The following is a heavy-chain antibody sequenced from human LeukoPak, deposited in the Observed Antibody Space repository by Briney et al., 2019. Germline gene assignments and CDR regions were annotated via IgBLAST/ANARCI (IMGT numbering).Heavy chain of an antibody. J-gene: IGHJ4*02. CDR1: GYTLTELS. D-gene: IGHD6-13*01. CDR3: ATDGIAAAGTAPLF. Sequence: ASVKVSCKVSGYTLTELSMHWVRQAPGKGLEWMGGFDPEDGETIYAQKFQGRVTMTEDTSTDTVYMELSSLRSEDTAVYYCATDGIAAAGTAPLFWGQGTLVTVSS. V-gene: IGHV1-24*01. CDR2: FDPEDGET.